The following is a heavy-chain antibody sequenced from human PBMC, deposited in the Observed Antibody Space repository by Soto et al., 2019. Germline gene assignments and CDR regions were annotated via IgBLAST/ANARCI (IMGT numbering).Heavy chain of an antibody. D-gene: IGHD3-9*01. CDR3: ARDYDILTGYYNGYIDY. CDR1: AFTFSNYA. J-gene: IGHJ4*02. V-gene: IGHV3-33*01. Sequence: GGSLRLSCAASAFTFSNYAMHWVRQAPGEGLEWVALIWYDGSNVFYADSVKGRFTISRDNAKDTLYLQMNSLRAEDTAVYYCARDYDILTGYYNGYIDYWGQGTPVTVSS. CDR2: IWYDGSNV.